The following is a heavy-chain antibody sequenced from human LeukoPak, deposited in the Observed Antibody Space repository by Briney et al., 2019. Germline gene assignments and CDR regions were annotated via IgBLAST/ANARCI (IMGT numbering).Heavy chain of an antibody. D-gene: IGHD6-19*01. J-gene: IGHJ4*02. V-gene: IGHV4-59*01. CDR3: ARGGGWSPYYFDY. Sequence: PSETLSLTCTVSGGTINSYYWSWIRQPPGKGLEWIGYVDHSGSTSYNPSLKSRLTISVDTSKNQFSLNLISVTAADTAVYYCARGGGWSPYYFDYWGQGALVTVSS. CDR1: GGTINSYY. CDR2: VDHSGST.